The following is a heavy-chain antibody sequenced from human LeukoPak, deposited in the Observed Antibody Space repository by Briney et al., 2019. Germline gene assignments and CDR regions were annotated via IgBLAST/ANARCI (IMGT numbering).Heavy chain of an antibody. CDR2: ISWNSGSI. J-gene: IGHJ6*02. Sequence: PGGSLRLSCAASGFTFDDYGMHWVRQAPGKGLEWVSGISWNSGSIGYADSVKGRFTISRDNAKNSLYLQMNSLRAEDTAVYYCARSVYQKEWLFFHYYYGMDVWGQGTTVTVSS. D-gene: IGHD3-3*01. CDR3: ARSVYQKEWLFFHYYYGMDV. CDR1: GFTFDDYG. V-gene: IGHV3-9*01.